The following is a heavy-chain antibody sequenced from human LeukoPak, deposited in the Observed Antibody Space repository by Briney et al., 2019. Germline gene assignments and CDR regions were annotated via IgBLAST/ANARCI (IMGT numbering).Heavy chain of an antibody. J-gene: IGHJ4*02. CDR2: ISSSSSYI. CDR3: AATTPGKYYFDY. CDR1: GFPLSSYS. Sequence: PGGSLKLSCAASGFPLSSYSMNWVPQAPGKGLEGVSSISSSSSYIYYADSVKGRFTISRDNAKNSLYLQMNSLRAEDTAVYYCAATTPGKYYFDYWGQGTLVTVSS. D-gene: IGHD1-26*01. V-gene: IGHV3-21*01.